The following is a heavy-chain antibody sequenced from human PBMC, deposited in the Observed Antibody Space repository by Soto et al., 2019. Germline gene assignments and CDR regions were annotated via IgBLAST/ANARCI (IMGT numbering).Heavy chain of an antibody. CDR3: ARDFDYFDY. CDR2: VYYTGRT. D-gene: IGHD3-3*01. Sequence: PSETLSLTCTVSGGSVNSGSYYWSWTRQPPGKGLEWIGYVYYTGRTNYNPSLKSRVTISLDTSKNQFSLMLTSVTAADTAVYYCARDFDYFDYWGQGTVVTVSS. CDR1: GGSVNSGSYY. J-gene: IGHJ4*02. V-gene: IGHV4-61*01.